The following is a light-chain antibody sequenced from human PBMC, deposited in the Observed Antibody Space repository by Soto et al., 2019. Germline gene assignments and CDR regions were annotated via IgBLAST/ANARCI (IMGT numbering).Light chain of an antibody. CDR2: SNN. CDR3: AAWDDSLNAVV. V-gene: IGLV1-44*01. CDR1: SSNIGSNT. Sequence: QSVLTQPPSASGTPGQRVTISCSGGSSNIGSNTVNWYQQLPGTAPNLLIYSNNQRPSGVPDRFSGSKSGTSASLAISGLPSEDEADYYCAAWDDSLNAVVFGRGTKLIVL. J-gene: IGLJ2*01.